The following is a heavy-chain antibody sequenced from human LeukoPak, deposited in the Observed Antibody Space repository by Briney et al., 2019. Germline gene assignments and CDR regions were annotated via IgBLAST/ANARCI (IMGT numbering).Heavy chain of an antibody. D-gene: IGHD3-3*01. CDR3: ARGAEYYAIWRGYAGYSDY. CDR1: GYSISNGYY. J-gene: IGHJ4*02. CDR2: IYHRGST. V-gene: IGHV4-38-2*02. Sequence: SETLSLTCTVSGYSISNGYYWGWIRQPPGKGLEWVGSIYHRGSTYYNPSLRSRVTISLDRSKKKFSLKLTSVTAADTAVYFCARGAEYYAIWRGYAGYSDYWGQGTLLSVSS.